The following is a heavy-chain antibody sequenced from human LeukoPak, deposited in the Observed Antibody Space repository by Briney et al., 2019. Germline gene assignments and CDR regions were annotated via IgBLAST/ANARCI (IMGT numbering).Heavy chain of an antibody. V-gene: IGHV4-61*01. CDR1: GGSVSSGSYY. D-gene: IGHD3-3*01. CDR3: ARGLDFWSGYYTAGHFDY. J-gene: IGHJ4*02. Sequence: SETLSLTCTVSGGSVSSGSYYWSWIRQPPGKGLEWIGYIYYSGSTNYNPSLKSRVTISVDTSKNQFSLKLSSVTAADTAVYYCARGLDFWSGYYTAGHFDYWGQGTLVTVSS. CDR2: IYYSGST.